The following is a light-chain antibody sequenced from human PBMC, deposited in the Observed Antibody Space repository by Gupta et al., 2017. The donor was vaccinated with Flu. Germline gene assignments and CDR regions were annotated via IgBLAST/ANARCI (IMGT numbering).Light chain of an antibody. J-gene: IGKJ1*01. CDR2: GAS. CDR3: QLYGSSRT. CDR1: RRVNNSY. V-gene: IGKV3-20*01. Sequence: LSCRAGRRVNNSYLAWYQQKPGQAPKLLMYGASGMATGIPERFSGSGFGTDFTLTISRLEPDDFAVYYCQLYGSSRTFGQGTRVEIK.